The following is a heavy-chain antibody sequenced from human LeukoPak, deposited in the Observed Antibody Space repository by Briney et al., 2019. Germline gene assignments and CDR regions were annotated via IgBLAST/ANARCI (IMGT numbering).Heavy chain of an antibody. CDR2: ISNTGDFI. J-gene: IGHJ4*02. CDR3: VRARGAGPGAHFDY. Sequence: GGSLRLSCAASGFTFSSYSMNWVRQAPGKGLEWVSYISNTGDFIAYADSVKGRFTISRDNAKNSLYLQMNSLRAEDAAAYYCVRARGAGPGAHFDYWGQGTLVTVSS. CDR1: GFTFSSYS. D-gene: IGHD3-10*01. V-gene: IGHV3-21*05.